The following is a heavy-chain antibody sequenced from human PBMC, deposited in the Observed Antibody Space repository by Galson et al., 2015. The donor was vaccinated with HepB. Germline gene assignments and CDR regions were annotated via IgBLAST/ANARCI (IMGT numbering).Heavy chain of an antibody. CDR3: ARREGHSSGWYVAAAGEFDY. J-gene: IGHJ4*02. D-gene: IGHD6-19*01. Sequence: SETLSLTCAVSGGSISSSNWWSWVRQPPGKGLEWIGEIYHSGSTNYNPSLKSRVTISVDKSKNQFSLKLSSVTAADAAVYYCARREGHSSGWYVAAAGEFDYWGQGTLVTVSS. V-gene: IGHV4-4*02. CDR2: IYHSGST. CDR1: GGSISSSNW.